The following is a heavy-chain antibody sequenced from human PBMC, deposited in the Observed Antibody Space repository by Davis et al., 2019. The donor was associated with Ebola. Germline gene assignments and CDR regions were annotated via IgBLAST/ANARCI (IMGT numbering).Heavy chain of an antibody. J-gene: IGHJ4*02. CDR1: GFTFDDAW. D-gene: IGHD3-9*01. Sequence: GESLKISCAASGFTFDDAWMTWVRQAPGKGLEWIGHIKSRADGGTTDYAAPVKGRFTISRDDSRKTVYLQMNSLRTEDTAVYYCTTGPSDYDILTGYYLKASYFDYWGQGTLVTVSS. CDR2: IKSRADGGTT. CDR3: TTGPSDYDILTGYYLKASYFDY. V-gene: IGHV3-15*01.